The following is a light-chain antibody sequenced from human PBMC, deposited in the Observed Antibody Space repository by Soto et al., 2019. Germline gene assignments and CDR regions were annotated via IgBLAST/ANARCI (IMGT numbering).Light chain of an antibody. CDR3: QKYNSAPLT. Sequence: DIQMTQSPSSLSASVGDRVTITCRASQGISIYLAWFQQKPGKVPKLLIYAASTLQSGVPSRFSGSGSRTDFTLTISSLQPEDVATYYCQKYNSAPLTFGGGTKVEIK. CDR1: QGISIY. J-gene: IGKJ4*01. CDR2: AAS. V-gene: IGKV1-27*01.